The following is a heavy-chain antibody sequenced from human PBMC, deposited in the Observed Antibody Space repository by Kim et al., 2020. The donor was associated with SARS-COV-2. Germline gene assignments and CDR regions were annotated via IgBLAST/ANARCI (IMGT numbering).Heavy chain of an antibody. V-gene: IGHV4-39*01. CDR1: GGSISSSSYY. D-gene: IGHD3-10*01. Sequence: SETLSLTCTVSGGSISSSSYYWGWIRQPPGKGLEWIGSIYYSGSTYYNPSLKSRVTISVDTSKNQFSLKLSSVTAADTAVYYCARLGITMVRGVIINPQYYYYYGMDVWGQGTTVTVSS. J-gene: IGHJ6*02. CDR2: IYYSGST. CDR3: ARLGITMVRGVIINPQYYYYYGMDV.